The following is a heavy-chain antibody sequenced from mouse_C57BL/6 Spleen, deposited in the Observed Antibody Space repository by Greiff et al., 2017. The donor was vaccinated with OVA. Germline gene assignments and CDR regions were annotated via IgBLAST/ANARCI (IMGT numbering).Heavy chain of an antibody. V-gene: IGHV1-26*01. CDR2: INPNNGGT. CDR3: ARERNYYGSSYGSAMDD. J-gene: IGHJ4*01. Sequence: EVKLQQSGPELVKPGASVKISCKASGYTFTDYYMNWVKQSHGKSLEWIGDINPNNGGTSYNQKFKGKATLTVDKSSSTAYMELRSLTSEDSAVYYCARERNYYGSSYGSAMDDWGQGTSVTVSS. CDR1: GYTFTDYY. D-gene: IGHD1-1*01.